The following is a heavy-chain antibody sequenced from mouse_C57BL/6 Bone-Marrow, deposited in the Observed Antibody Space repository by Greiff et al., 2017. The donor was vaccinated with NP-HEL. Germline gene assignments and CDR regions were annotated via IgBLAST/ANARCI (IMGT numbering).Heavy chain of an antibody. D-gene: IGHD2-3*01. CDR1: GYTFTSYW. CDR2: IHPSDSDT. Sequence: QVQLKQPGAELVKPGASVKVSCKASGYTFTSYWMHWVKQRPGQGLEWIGRIHPSDSDTNYNQKFKGKATLTVDKSSSTAYMQLSSLTSEDSAVYYCAIAFYDVHYEAWFAYWGQGTLVTVSA. J-gene: IGHJ3*01. CDR3: AIAFYDVHYEAWFAY. V-gene: IGHV1-74*01.